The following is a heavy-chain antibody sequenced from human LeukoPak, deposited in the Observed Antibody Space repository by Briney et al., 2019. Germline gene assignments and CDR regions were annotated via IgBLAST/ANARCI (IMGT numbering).Heavy chain of an antibody. D-gene: IGHD5-24*01. Sequence: GSLRLSCAASGFTFSSYAMTWVRQPPGKGLEWIGEINHSGSTNYNPSLKSRVTISVDTSKNQFSLKLSSVIAADTAVYYCARVRRDGYKPTRYYYYGMDVWGQGTTVTVSS. CDR2: INHSGST. CDR1: GFTFSSYA. CDR3: ARVRRDGYKPTRYYYYGMDV. J-gene: IGHJ6*02. V-gene: IGHV4-34*01.